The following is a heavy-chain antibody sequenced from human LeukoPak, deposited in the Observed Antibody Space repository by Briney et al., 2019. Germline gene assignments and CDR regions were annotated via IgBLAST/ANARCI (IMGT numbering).Heavy chain of an antibody. CDR1: GGTFSSYA. CDR2: IIPIFGTA. V-gene: IGHV1-69*13. J-gene: IGHJ3*02. Sequence: GASVKVSCKASGGTFSSYAISWVRQAPGQGLEWMGGIIPIFGTANYAQKFQGRVTITADESTSTAYMELSSLRSEDTAVYYCARVYCSSTSCYRLSENAFDIWGQGTMVTVSS. CDR3: ARVYCSSTSCYRLSENAFDI. D-gene: IGHD2-2*02.